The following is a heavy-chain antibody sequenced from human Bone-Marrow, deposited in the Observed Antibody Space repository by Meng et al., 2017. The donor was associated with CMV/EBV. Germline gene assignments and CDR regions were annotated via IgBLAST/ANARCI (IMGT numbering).Heavy chain of an antibody. CDR3: ARRYCSSTSCYRAFDI. J-gene: IGHJ3*02. Sequence: ASVKVSCKASGYTFTSYDINWVRQATGQGLEWMGWMNPNSGNTGYAQKFQGRVTMTTDTSTSTAYMELRSLRSDDTAVYYCARRYCSSTSCYRAFDIWGQGTMVTVSS. V-gene: IGHV1-8*01. D-gene: IGHD2-2*01. CDR2: MNPNSGNT. CDR1: GYTFTSYD.